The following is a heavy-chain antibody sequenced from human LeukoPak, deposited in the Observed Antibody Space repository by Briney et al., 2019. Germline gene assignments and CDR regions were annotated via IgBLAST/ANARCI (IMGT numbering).Heavy chain of an antibody. Sequence: GGSLRLSCAASGFTFSSYSMNWVRQAPGKGLEWISYIGISSGNTKYADSVKGRFTISGDKAKNSVYLRMNSLRVEDTAVYYCARDTKYAFDNWGQGTLVTASS. CDR2: IGISSGNT. V-gene: IGHV3-48*01. CDR3: ARDTKYAFDN. J-gene: IGHJ4*02. CDR1: GFTFSSYS. D-gene: IGHD2-2*01.